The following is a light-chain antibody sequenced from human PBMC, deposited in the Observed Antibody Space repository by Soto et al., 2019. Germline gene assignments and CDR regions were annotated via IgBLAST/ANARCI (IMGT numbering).Light chain of an antibody. Sequence: QSALTQPPSASGSPGQSVAISCTGTSSDVGGYNYVSWYQQHPGKAPKLMIYEVSKRPSGVSNRFSGSKSGNTASLTISGLQAEDEADYYCCSYAGSSTPHYVFGTGTKLTVL. J-gene: IGLJ1*01. CDR2: EVS. V-gene: IGLV2-23*02. CDR3: CSYAGSSTPHYV. CDR1: SSDVGGYNY.